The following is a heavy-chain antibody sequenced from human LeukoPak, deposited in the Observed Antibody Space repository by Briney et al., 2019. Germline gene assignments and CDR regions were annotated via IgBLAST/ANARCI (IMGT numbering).Heavy chain of an antibody. J-gene: IGHJ4*02. CDR3: TRDPHALDY. CDR1: GFTFSTYS. Sequence: GGSLRLSCAASGFTFSTYSMNWVRQAPGKGLEWVSYIRGGGSPIYYADSVKGRFTISRDNAKNTLYLQMNSLRDEDTAVYYCTRDPHALDYWGQGTLVTVSS. CDR2: IRGGGSPI. V-gene: IGHV3-48*02.